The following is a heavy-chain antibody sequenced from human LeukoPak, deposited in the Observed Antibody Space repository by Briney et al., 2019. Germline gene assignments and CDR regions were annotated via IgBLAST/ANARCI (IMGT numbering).Heavy chain of an antibody. CDR1: GYTFTGYY. D-gene: IGHD3-22*01. CDR2: INPNSGGT. CDR3: ARDRERDSSGYPLNWFDP. Sequence: GASVKVSCKASGYTFTGYYMHWVRQAPGQGLEWMGWINPNSGGTNYAQKFQGRVTMTRDTSISTVYMELSRLRSDDTAVYYCARDRERDSSGYPLNWFDPWGQGTLVTVSS. J-gene: IGHJ5*02. V-gene: IGHV1-2*02.